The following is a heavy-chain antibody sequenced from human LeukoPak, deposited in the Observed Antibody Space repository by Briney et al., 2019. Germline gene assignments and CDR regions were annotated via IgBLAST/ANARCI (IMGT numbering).Heavy chain of an antibody. CDR2: ISGSSSAI. J-gene: IGHJ4*02. V-gene: IGHV3-11*01. D-gene: IGHD5-12*01. CDR3: ARVGYSGYGVY. CDR1: GFTFSDSY. Sequence: AGGSLRLSCAASGFTFSDSYISWIRQAPGKGLEWVSYISGSSSAIYYADSVKGRFTISRDNAKNSVYLQMNSLKAEDTAVYYCARVGYSGYGVYWGQRTLVTVSS.